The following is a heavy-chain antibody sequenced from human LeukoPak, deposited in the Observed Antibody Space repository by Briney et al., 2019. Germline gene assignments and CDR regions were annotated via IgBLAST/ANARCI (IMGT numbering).Heavy chain of an antibody. CDR1: GFTFSSYG. J-gene: IGHJ4*02. Sequence: GGSLRLSCAASGFTFSSYGMHWVRQAPGKGLEWVAVISYDGSNKYYADSVKGRFTISRDNSKNTLYLQMNSLRAEDTDVYYCAKDHALLLYGSGSYGPGYWGQGTLVTVSS. CDR2: ISYDGSNK. D-gene: IGHD3-10*01. CDR3: AKDHALLLYGSGSYGPGY. V-gene: IGHV3-30*18.